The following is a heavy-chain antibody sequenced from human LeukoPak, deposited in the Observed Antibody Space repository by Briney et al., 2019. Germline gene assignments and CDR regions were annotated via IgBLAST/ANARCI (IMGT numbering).Heavy chain of an antibody. CDR3: ASNRDGYNFFDY. V-gene: IGHV4-61*08. Sequence: SQTLSLTCTVSGGSISSGDYYWSWIRQPPGKGLEWIGYIYYSGSTNYNPSLKSRVTISVDTSKNQFSLKLSSVTAADTAVYYCASNRDGYNFFDYWGQGTLVTVSS. CDR1: GGSISSGDYY. CDR2: IYYSGST. J-gene: IGHJ4*02. D-gene: IGHD5-24*01.